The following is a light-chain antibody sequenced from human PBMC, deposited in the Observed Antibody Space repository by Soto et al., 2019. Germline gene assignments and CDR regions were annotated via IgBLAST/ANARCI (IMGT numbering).Light chain of an antibody. CDR1: QGISNY. J-gene: IGKJ3*01. CDR2: HAS. Sequence: DIQMTQSPSSLSASIGDRVTITCRASQGISNYLAWYQEKPGKAHDLLISHASTLQSGVPSRCSGSGSGTDFTLTISSLQPEDVAPYYCQNYNNVLFTFGPGTKVDIK. CDR3: QNYNNVLFT. V-gene: IGKV1-27*01.